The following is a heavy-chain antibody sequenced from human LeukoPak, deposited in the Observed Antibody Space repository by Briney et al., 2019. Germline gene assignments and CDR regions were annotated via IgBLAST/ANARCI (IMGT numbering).Heavy chain of an antibody. Sequence: GGSQRLSCAASGFIFSNYEMNWVRQAPGKGLEWISYINSGGTPIYYADSVKGRFTMSRDNAKNSLYLQVNGLRTEDTAVYYCAKDRLLNCRGDCYIFDYWGQGTVVTVSS. CDR3: AKDRLLNCRGDCYIFDY. J-gene: IGHJ4*02. CDR2: INSGGTPI. V-gene: IGHV3-48*03. D-gene: IGHD2-21*02. CDR1: GFIFSNYE.